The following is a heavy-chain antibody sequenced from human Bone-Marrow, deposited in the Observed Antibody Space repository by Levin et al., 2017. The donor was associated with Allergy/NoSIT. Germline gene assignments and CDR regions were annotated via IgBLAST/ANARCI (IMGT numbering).Heavy chain of an antibody. Sequence: QPGESLKISCAASAFTFRAYWMSWVRQAPGKGLEWVANINEDGSEKNYVGSVRGRFTISRDNAENSMYLQMNSLRAEDTAVYYCARGSSNIVGPTRRLRYSGMDVWGQGTTVTVSS. D-gene: IGHD1-26*01. CDR2: INEDGSEK. CDR3: ARGSSNIVGPTRRLRYSGMDV. V-gene: IGHV3-7*01. CDR1: AFTFRAYW. J-gene: IGHJ6*02.